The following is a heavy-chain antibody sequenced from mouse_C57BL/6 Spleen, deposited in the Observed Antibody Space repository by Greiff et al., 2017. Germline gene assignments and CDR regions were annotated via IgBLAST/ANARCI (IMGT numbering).Heavy chain of an antibody. J-gene: IGHJ2*01. Sequence: QVQLQQSGAELVRPGTSVKVSCKASGYAFTNYLIEWVKQRPGQGLEWIGVINPGSGGTNYNEKFKGKATLTADKSSSTAYMQRSSLTSEDSAVYFCARGGSGYALDYWGQGTTLTVSS. D-gene: IGHD3-2*02. V-gene: IGHV1-54*01. CDR3: ARGGSGYALDY. CDR2: INPGSGGT. CDR1: GYAFTNYL.